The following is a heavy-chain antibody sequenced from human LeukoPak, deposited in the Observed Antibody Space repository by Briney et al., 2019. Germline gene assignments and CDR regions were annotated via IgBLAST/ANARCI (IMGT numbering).Heavy chain of an antibody. Sequence: SVKVSCKASGGTFSSYAISWVRQAPGQGLEWMGGIIPIFGTANYAQKFQGRVTITADESTSTAYMELSSLRSEDTAVYYCASGLRYDSSGYHTFDYWGQGTLVTVSS. CDR2: IIPIFGTA. J-gene: IGHJ4*02. D-gene: IGHD3-22*01. CDR1: GGTFSSYA. CDR3: ASGLRYDSSGYHTFDY. V-gene: IGHV1-69*13.